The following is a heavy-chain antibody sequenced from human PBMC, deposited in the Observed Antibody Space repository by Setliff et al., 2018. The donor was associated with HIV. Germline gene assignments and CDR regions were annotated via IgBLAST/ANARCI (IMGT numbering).Heavy chain of an antibody. J-gene: IGHJ3*02. CDR3: AREPPTYPNDAFDI. V-gene: IGHV4-61*02. CDR2: IYTSGST. CDR1: GGSISSGSYY. Sequence: KPSETLSLTCTVSGGSISSGSYYWSWIRQPAGKGLEWIGRIYTSGSTNYNPSLKSRVTISVDTSKNQFSLKLSSVTAADTAVYYCAREPPTYPNDAFDIWGQGTMVTVSS. D-gene: IGHD1-26*01.